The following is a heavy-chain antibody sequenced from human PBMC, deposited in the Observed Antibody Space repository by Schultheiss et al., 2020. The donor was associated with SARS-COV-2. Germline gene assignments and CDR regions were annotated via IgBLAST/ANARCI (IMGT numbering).Heavy chain of an antibody. J-gene: IGHJ4*02. D-gene: IGHD6-13*01. Sequence: GGSLRLSCAASGFTFSSYAMTWVRQAPGKGLEWVSTISGSGGSTYYADSVKGRFTISRDNSKNTLYLQMNSLRAEDTALYYCARDREAGTVDYWGQGTLVTVSS. CDR2: ISGSGGST. CDR3: ARDREAGTVDY. V-gene: IGHV3-23*01. CDR1: GFTFSSYA.